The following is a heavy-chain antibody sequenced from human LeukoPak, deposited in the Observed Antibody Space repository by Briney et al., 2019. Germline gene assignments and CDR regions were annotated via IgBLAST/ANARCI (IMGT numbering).Heavy chain of an antibody. V-gene: IGHV6-1*01. CDR3: AREVVAGDDAFDI. CDR1: GDSVSSNSAA. D-gene: IGHD2-15*01. CDR2: TYYRSKRYN. J-gene: IGHJ3*02. Sequence: QTEALICAISGDSVSSNSAAWNWIRQSPSRGLEWLGRTYYRSKRYNDYEFPVESRITINPDTSKNQFSLQLNSVSPEDRAVYYCAREVVAGDDAFDIWGQGTLVTVSS.